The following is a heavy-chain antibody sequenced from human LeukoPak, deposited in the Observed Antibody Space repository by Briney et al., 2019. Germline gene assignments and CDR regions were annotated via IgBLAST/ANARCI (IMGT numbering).Heavy chain of an antibody. CDR1: GFPFSSYA. V-gene: IGHV3-7*01. D-gene: IGHD6-13*01. CDR2: INLDGSDT. CDR3: GRVIAGAIDY. Sequence: GGSLRLSCAASGFPFSSYAMTWVRQAPGKGLEWVANINLDGSDTFYVGFVKGRFTISRDNADNSLYLQMNSLRAEDTAVYYCGRVIAGAIDYWGQGTLVTVSS. J-gene: IGHJ4*02.